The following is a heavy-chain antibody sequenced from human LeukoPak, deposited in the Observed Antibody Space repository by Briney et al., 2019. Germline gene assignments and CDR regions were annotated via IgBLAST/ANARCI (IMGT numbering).Heavy chain of an antibody. CDR3: AKDEYGFYDSSGYYDDAFDI. J-gene: IGHJ3*02. CDR1: GFTFSSYA. V-gene: IGHV3-23*01. D-gene: IGHD3-22*01. Sequence: GGSLRLSCAASGFTFSSYAMSWVRQAPGKGLEWVSAISGSGGSTYYADSVKGRFTISRDNSKNTLYLQMNSLRAEDTAVYYCAKDEYGFYDSSGYYDDAFDIWGQGTMVTVSS. CDR2: ISGSGGST.